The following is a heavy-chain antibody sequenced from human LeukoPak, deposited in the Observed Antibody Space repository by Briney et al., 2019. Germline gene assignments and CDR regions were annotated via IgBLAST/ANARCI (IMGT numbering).Heavy chain of an antibody. J-gene: IGHJ4*02. CDR3: ATCGGYNWNIAGEDFDY. Sequence: VASVKVSCKASGYTFSGYYIHWVRQAPGQGLEWMGWINPNSGGTNYAQKFQGRFTLTRDTSINTAYMDLSRLISDDTAMYYCATCGGYNWNIAGEDFDYWGQGTLVTVSS. V-gene: IGHV1-2*02. CDR1: GYTFSGYY. D-gene: IGHD1/OR15-1a*01. CDR2: INPNSGGT.